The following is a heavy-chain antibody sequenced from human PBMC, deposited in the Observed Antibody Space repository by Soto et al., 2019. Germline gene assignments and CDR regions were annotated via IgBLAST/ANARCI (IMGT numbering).Heavy chain of an antibody. D-gene: IGHD1-26*01. CDR3: ARRQFSGTYYFDY. CDR2: ITPIFGTA. V-gene: IGHV1-69*01. CDR1: GGTFTSYA. Sequence: QVQLMQSGAEVKKPGSSVKVSCKASGGTFTSYAISWVRQAPGQGLEWMGGITPIFGTANYAQKFQGRVTITADGSTSTAYMELSSLRSEDTAVYYCARRQFSGTYYFDYWGQGTLVTVSS. J-gene: IGHJ4*02.